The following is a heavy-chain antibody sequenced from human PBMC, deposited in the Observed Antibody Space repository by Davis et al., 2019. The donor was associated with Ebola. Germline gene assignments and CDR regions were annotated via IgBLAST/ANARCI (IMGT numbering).Heavy chain of an antibody. CDR2: LNNSGST. D-gene: IGHD2-8*02. J-gene: IGHJ6*02. CDR3: ARARCTGGVCFPAARYYYYGMDV. Sequence: GSLRLSCAASGFTVSSNYMSWIRQPPGKGPEWIGELNNSGSTNYNPSLKSRVTIPVDTSKNQFSLKLSSVTAADTAVYYCARARCTGGVCFPAARYYYYGMDVWGQGTTVTVSS. CDR1: GFTVSSNY. V-gene: IGHV4-34*01.